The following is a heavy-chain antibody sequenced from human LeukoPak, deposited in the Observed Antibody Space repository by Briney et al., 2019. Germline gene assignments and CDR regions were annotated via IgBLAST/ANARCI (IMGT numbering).Heavy chain of an antibody. J-gene: IGHJ5*02. D-gene: IGHD6-19*01. CDR3: ASDPGVAVAGTESWFDP. CDR2: INPNSGGT. Sequence: ASVKVSCKASGYTFTGYYMHWVRQAPGQGLEWMGWINPNSGGTNYAQKFQGRVTMTRDTSISTAYMDLSRLTCDDTAVYYCASDPGVAVAGTESWFDPWGQGTLVTVSS. CDR1: GYTFTGYY. V-gene: IGHV1-2*02.